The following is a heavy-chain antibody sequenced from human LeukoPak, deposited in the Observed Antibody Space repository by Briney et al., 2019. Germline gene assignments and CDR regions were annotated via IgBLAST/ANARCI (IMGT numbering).Heavy chain of an antibody. CDR3: ARHREKSPRHAFDI. V-gene: IGHV4-39*01. CDR1: GDSISSSNYY. J-gene: IGHJ3*02. CDR2: IYYSGST. Sequence: SETLSLTCTVSGDSISSSNYYWGWIRQPPGKGLEWIGSIYYSGSTYYNPSLKSRVTISVDTSKNQFSLKLSSVTAADTAVYYCARHREKSPRHAFDIWGQGTMVTVSS.